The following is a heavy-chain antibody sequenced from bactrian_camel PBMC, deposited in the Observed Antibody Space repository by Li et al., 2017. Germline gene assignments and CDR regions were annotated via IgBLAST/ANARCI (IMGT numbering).Heavy chain of an antibody. Sequence: HVQLVESGGGSVQAGGSLKLSCAPSAYTGSTYCMGWSRQAPGKEREGVAVIDRDGNTNYGDSVVGRFTVSRDNVKNILYLQMDKLTPDDTATYYCAAATVRTEGICYEYYSLTGLPQARSFAYWGHGTLVTVS. D-gene: IGHD2*01. V-gene: IGHV3S53*01. CDR1: AYTGSTYC. CDR2: IDRDGNT. J-gene: IGHJ4*01. CDR3: AAATVRTEGICYEYYSLTGLPQARSFAY.